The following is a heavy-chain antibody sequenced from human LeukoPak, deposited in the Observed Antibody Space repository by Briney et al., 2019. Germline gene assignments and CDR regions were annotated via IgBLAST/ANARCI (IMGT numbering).Heavy chain of an antibody. D-gene: IGHD4-17*01. V-gene: IGHV4-59*01. Sequence: PSETLSLTSTVAGGSIRSYYWSWLRQPPGKGLEWLGYIYYSGSTNYNPSLKSRVIISVDTSKNQFSLKLSSVTAADTAVYYCARTGSTVTMLYPFDHWGQGTLVSVSS. CDR2: IYYSGST. CDR3: ARTGSTVTMLYPFDH. CDR1: GGSIRSYY. J-gene: IGHJ4*02.